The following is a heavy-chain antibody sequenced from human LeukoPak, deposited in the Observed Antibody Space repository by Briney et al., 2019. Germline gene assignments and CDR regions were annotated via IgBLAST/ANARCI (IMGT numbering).Heavy chain of an antibody. Sequence: SETLSLTCTVSGGSISSSSYYWGWIRQPPGKGLEWIGSIYYSGSTYYNPSLKSRVTISVDTSKNQFSLKLSSVTAADTAVYYCARGLRNYYDSSGSFDYWGQGTLVTVSS. J-gene: IGHJ4*02. CDR1: GGSISSSSYY. V-gene: IGHV4-39*01. D-gene: IGHD3-22*01. CDR2: IYYSGST. CDR3: ARGLRNYYDSSGSFDY.